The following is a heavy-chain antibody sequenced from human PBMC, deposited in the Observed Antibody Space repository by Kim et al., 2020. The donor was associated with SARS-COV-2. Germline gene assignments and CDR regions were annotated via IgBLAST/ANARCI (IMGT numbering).Heavy chain of an antibody. CDR1: GFTFSSYW. Sequence: GGSLRLSCAASGFTFSSYWMSWVRQAPGKGLEWVANIKQDGSEKYYVDSVKGRFTISRDNAKNSLYLQMNSLRAEDTAVYYCARVGGYSGYDWLYFDYWGQGTLVTVSS. V-gene: IGHV3-7*01. CDR3: ARVGGYSGYDWLYFDY. CDR2: IKQDGSEK. D-gene: IGHD5-12*01. J-gene: IGHJ4*02.